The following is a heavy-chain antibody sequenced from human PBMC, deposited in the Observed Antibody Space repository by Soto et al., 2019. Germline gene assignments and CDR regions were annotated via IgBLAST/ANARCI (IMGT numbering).Heavy chain of an antibody. V-gene: IGHV3-21*01. D-gene: IGHD5-18*01. CDR1: GFTFSSYS. J-gene: IGHJ4*02. Sequence: GGSLRLSCAASGFTFSSYSMNWVRQAPGEGREWVSSISSSSSYIYYADSVKGRFTISRDNAKNSLYLQMNSLRDEDTAVYYCARREDSSGPTLDYWGQGTLVTVSS. CDR3: ARREDSSGPTLDY. CDR2: ISSSSSYI.